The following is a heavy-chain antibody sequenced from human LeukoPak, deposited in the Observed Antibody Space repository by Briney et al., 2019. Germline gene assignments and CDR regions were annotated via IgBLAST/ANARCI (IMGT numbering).Heavy chain of an antibody. CDR3: ARGTYSSSSRRRNPLISYYMDV. CDR2: INHSGST. V-gene: IGHV4-34*01. D-gene: IGHD6-6*01. Sequence: PSETLSLTCAVYGGSFSGYYWSWIRQPPGKGLEWIGEINHSGSTNYNPSLKSRVTISVDTSKNQFSLKLSSVTAADTAVYYCARGTYSSSSRRRNPLISYYMDVWGKGTTVTVSS. J-gene: IGHJ6*03. CDR1: GGSFSGYY.